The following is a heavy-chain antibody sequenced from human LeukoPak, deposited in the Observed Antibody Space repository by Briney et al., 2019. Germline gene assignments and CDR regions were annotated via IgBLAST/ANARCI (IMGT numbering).Heavy chain of an antibody. D-gene: IGHD3-22*01. Sequence: PSETLYLTCTVSGYSISSSYYWGWIRQPPGRGLEWIGSIHHSGTTYYKPSLKSRVTMSVDTSKNQFSLKLSSVTAADTAVYYCARDPSYYEDFDYWGQGTLVTVSS. V-gene: IGHV4-38-2*02. J-gene: IGHJ4*02. CDR1: GYSISSSYY. CDR3: ARDPSYYEDFDY. CDR2: IHHSGTT.